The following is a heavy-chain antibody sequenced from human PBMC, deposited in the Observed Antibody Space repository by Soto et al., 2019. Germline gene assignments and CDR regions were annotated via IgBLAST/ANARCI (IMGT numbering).Heavy chain of an antibody. V-gene: IGHV4-4*02. CDR1: SGSISSSNW. CDR2: IYHSGST. Sequence: SETLSLTCAVSSGSISSSNWWSWVRQPPGKGLEWIGEIYHSGSTNYNPSLKSRVTISVDKSKNQFSLKLSSVTAADTAVYYCARDRSSWDDAFDIWGQGTMVTVSS. J-gene: IGHJ3*02. CDR3: ARDRSSWDDAFDI. D-gene: IGHD2-15*01.